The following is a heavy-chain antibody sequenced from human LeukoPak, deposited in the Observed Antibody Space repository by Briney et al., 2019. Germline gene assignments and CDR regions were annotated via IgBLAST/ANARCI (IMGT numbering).Heavy chain of an antibody. CDR2: IKQDVSEI. D-gene: IGHD3-10*01. J-gene: IGHJ4*02. Sequence: PGGSLRLSCAASGFTFSNYWMSWVRQAPGKGLEWVANIKQDVSEIYYVDSVKGRFTISRDNSKNTLYLQMNSLRAEDTAVYYCASILLWYVYDYWGQGTLVTVSS. V-gene: IGHV3-7*03. CDR3: ASILLWYVYDY. CDR1: GFTFSNYW.